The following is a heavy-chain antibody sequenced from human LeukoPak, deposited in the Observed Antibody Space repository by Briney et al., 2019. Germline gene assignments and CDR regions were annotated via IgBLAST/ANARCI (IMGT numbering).Heavy chain of an antibody. CDR2: IYYSGST. J-gene: IGHJ6*02. CDR3: ARELFGAVAGTNYYGMDV. CDR1: GFTFSSYW. V-gene: IGHV4-59*01. D-gene: IGHD6-19*01. Sequence: GSLRLSCAASGFTFSSYWMSWIRQPPGKGLEWIGYIYYSGSTNYNPSLKSRVTISVDTSKNQFSLKLSSVTAADTAVYYCARELFGAVAGTNYYGMDVWGQGTTVTVSS.